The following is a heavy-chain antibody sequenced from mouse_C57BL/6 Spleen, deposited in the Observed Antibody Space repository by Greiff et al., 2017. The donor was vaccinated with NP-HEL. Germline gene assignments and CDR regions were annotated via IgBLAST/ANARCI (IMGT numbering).Heavy chain of an antibody. Sequence: EVKLQESGPELVKPGDSVKISCKASGYSFTGYFMNWVMQSHGKSLEWIGRINPYNGDTFYNQKFKGKATLTVDKSSSTAHMELRSLTSEDSAVYYCAREEEYYYGSSYFDYWGQGTTLTVSS. D-gene: IGHD1-1*01. J-gene: IGHJ2*01. V-gene: IGHV1-20*01. CDR3: AREEEYYYGSSYFDY. CDR1: GYSFTGYF. CDR2: INPYNGDT.